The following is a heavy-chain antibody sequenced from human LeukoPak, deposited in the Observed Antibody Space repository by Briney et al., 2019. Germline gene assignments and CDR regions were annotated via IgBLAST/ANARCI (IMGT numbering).Heavy chain of an antibody. J-gene: IGHJ3*02. CDR3: AKDQPRITMIVVVIRSNDAFDI. V-gene: IGHV3-23*01. D-gene: IGHD3-22*01. CDR1: GFTFSSYA. CDR2: ISGSGGST. Sequence: LPGGPLRLSCAASGFTFSSYAMSWVRQAPVKGLEGVSAISGSGGSTYYADSVKGWFTISRDNSKNTPSLQLNTLRREDTAVYYCAKDQPRITMIVVVIRSNDAFDIWGQGTMVTVSS.